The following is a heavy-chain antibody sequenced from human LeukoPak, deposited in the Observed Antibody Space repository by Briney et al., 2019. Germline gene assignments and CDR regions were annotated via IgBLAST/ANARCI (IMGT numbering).Heavy chain of an antibody. Sequence: PGGSLRLPCAASGFTFSSYAMSWVRQAPGKGLEWVGRIKSKTDGGTTDYAAPVKGRFTISRDDSKNTLYLQMNSLKAEDTAVYYCTTDGGTTKPDSGSYVDYWGQGTLVTVSS. CDR2: IKSKTDGGTT. J-gene: IGHJ4*02. CDR3: TTDGGTTKPDSGSYVDY. D-gene: IGHD1-26*01. CDR1: GFTFSSYA. V-gene: IGHV3-15*01.